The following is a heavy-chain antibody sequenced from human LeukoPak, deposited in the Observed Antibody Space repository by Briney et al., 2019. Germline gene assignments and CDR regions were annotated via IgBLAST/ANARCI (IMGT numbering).Heavy chain of an antibody. D-gene: IGHD1-26*01. CDR3: AKDVRWELTRVYYGMDV. V-gene: IGHV3-53*05. J-gene: IGHJ6*02. CDR1: GFTVSSNY. Sequence: GGSLRLSCAASGFTVSSNYMSWVRQAPGKGLEWVSVIYSGGSTYYADSVKGRFTISRDNSKNTLYLQMNSLRAEDTAVYYCAKDVRWELTRVYYGMDVWGQGTTVTVSS. CDR2: IYSGGST.